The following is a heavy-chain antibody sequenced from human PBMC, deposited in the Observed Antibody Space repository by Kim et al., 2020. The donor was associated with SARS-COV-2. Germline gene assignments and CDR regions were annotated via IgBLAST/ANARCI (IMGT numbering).Heavy chain of an antibody. CDR3: AKDRLSYCGGDCYPYYFDY. D-gene: IGHD2-21*02. CDR1: GFTFSSYG. V-gene: IGHV3-30*18. Sequence: GGSLRLSCAASGFTFSSYGMHWVRQAPGKGLEWVAVISYDGSNKYYADSVKGRFTISRDNSKNTLYLQMNSLRAEDTAVYYCAKDRLSYCGGDCYPYYFDYWGQGTLVTVSS. CDR2: ISYDGSNK. J-gene: IGHJ4*02.